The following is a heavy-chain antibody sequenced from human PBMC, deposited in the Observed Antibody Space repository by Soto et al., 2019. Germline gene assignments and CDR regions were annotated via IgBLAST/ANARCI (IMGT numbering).Heavy chain of an antibody. CDR1: GGTFSSYS. J-gene: IGHJ6*02. V-gene: IGHV1-69*18. Sequence: QVQLVQSGAEVKTPGSSVKVSCKASGGTFSSYSINWVRQAPGQGLEWMGRLIPMFGTTDYAQRFQGRVTFTADESTSTASMEVTNLPSEDTAVYYCARAVVLTFTRFYDMDVWGQGTTVTVSS. CDR2: LIPMFGTT. D-gene: IGHD3-9*01. CDR3: ARAVVLTFTRFYDMDV.